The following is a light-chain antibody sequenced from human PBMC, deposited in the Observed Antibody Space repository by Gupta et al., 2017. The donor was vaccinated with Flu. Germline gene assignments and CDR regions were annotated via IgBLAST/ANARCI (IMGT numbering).Light chain of an antibody. Sequence: DTVTITCRARQASSNWLAWYQQKPGKAPKLLVYGASSLQSGVPSRFSGSGYGTDFTLTISSLQPEDFATYYCQQAYTFPPLTFGGGTKVEIK. CDR2: GAS. CDR3: QQAYTFPPLT. J-gene: IGKJ4*01. V-gene: IGKV1-12*01. CDR1: QASSNW.